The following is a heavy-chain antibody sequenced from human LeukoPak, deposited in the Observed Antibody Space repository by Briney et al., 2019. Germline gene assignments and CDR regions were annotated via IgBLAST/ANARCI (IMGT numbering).Heavy chain of an antibody. D-gene: IGHD5/OR15-5a*01. CDR2: INHRGST. Sequence: TSETLSLTCTVSGGSISSGDYYWSWIRQPPGKGLEWIGEINHRGSTNYNPSLRSRVTISVDTSKNQFSLKPSSVTAADTAVYYCARGTRVYGRLSPFDYWGQGTLVTVSS. CDR1: GGSISSGDYY. CDR3: ARGTRVYGRLSPFDY. J-gene: IGHJ4*02. V-gene: IGHV4-39*07.